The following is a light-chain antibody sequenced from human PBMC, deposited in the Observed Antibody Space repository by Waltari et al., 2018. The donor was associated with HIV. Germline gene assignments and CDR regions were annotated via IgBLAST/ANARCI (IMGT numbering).Light chain of an antibody. Sequence: QSALTQPASVSGSPGQSITISCTGTSRDGGGYNYVSWYQHHPGKAPKLMIYEVSYRPSGVSNRFSGSKSGNTASLTISGLQAEDEADYYCSSYTSSSTLVFGGGTKLTVL. CDR2: EVS. J-gene: IGLJ3*02. V-gene: IGLV2-14*01. CDR3: SSYTSSSTLV. CDR1: SRDGGGYNY.